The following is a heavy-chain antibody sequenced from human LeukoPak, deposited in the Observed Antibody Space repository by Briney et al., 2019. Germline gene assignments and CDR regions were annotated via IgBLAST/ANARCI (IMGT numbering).Heavy chain of an antibody. D-gene: IGHD4-17*01. J-gene: IGHJ4*02. CDR2: ISSSSSYI. CDR3: AKDADYGGYPEAFDY. Sequence: GGSLRLSCAASGFTFSSYSMNWVRQAPGEGLEWVSSISSSSSYIYYADSVKGRFTISRDNSKNTLYLQMNSLRAEDTAVYYCAKDADYGGYPEAFDYWGQGTLVTVSS. CDR1: GFTFSSYS. V-gene: IGHV3-21*04.